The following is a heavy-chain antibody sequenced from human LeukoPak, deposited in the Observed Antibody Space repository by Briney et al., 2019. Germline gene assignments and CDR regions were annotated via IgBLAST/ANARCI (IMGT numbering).Heavy chain of an antibody. Sequence: PGGSLRLSCAASGFTFSSYEMNWVRQAPGKGLEWVSYISSSGSTIYYADSVKGRLTISRDNAKNSLYLQMNSLRAEDTAVYYCAKDEGPYRVAGSPPKYFDYWGQGTLVTVSS. CDR1: GFTFSSYE. V-gene: IGHV3-48*03. J-gene: IGHJ4*02. D-gene: IGHD6-19*01. CDR2: ISSSGSTI. CDR3: AKDEGPYRVAGSPPKYFDY.